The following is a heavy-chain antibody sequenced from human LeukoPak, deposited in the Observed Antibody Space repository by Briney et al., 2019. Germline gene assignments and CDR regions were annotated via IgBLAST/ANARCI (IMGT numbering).Heavy chain of an antibody. D-gene: IGHD2-2*01. CDR1: GGTFSSYA. Sequence: SVKVSCKASGGTFSSYAISWVLQAPGQGLEWMGRIIPIFGTANYAQKFQGRVTITTDESTSTAYMELSSLRSEDTAVYYCAREAKGNIVVVPAAMRLDPWGQGTLVTVSS. J-gene: IGHJ5*02. CDR3: AREAKGNIVVVPAAMRLDP. CDR2: IIPIFGTA. V-gene: IGHV1-69*05.